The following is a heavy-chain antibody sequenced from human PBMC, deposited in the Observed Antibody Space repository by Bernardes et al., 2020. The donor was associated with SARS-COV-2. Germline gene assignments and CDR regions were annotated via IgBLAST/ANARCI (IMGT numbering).Heavy chain of an antibody. CDR3: ARDFTIFGVTSAMDV. D-gene: IGHD3-3*01. CDR1: GYIFTNYY. CDR2: INPSGGST. J-gene: IGHJ6*02. V-gene: IGHV1-46*01. Sequence: ASVKVSCKASGYIFTNYYMHWVRQAPGQGLEWMGSINPSGGSTTYAQKFQGRVTMTRDTSTSTVYMELSSLKSEDTAVYYCARDFTIFGVTSAMDVWGQGTTVTVSS.